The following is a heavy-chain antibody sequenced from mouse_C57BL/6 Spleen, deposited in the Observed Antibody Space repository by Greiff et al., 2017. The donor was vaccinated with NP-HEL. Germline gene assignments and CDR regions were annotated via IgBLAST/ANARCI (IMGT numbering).Heavy chain of an antibody. CDR1: GYAFSSSW. V-gene: IGHV1-82*01. CDR3: ARSISIYYDYDGYAMDY. J-gene: IGHJ4*01. Sequence: VQRVESGPELVKPGASVKISCKASGYAFSSSWMNWVKQRPGKGLEWIGRIYPGDGDTNYNGKFKGKATMTADKSSSTAYMQLSSLTSEDSAVYFCARSISIYYDYDGYAMDYWGQGTSVTVSS. D-gene: IGHD2-4*01. CDR2: IYPGDGDT.